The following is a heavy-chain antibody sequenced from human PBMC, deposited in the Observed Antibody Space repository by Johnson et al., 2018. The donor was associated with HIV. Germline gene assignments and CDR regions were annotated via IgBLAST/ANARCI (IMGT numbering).Heavy chain of an antibody. Sequence: VQLVESGGGVVQPGRSLRLSCAASGFTVSSNYMSWVRQAPGKGLEWVSVIYSGDRTYSAVSVKGRFTISRDSSKNTLFLQMNSLRAEDTALYYCAKAPGTGGWGASDIWGRGTMVTVSS. CDR2: IYSGDRT. J-gene: IGHJ3*02. CDR3: AKAPGTGGWGASDI. CDR1: GFTVSSNY. D-gene: IGHD1-14*01. V-gene: IGHV3-66*01.